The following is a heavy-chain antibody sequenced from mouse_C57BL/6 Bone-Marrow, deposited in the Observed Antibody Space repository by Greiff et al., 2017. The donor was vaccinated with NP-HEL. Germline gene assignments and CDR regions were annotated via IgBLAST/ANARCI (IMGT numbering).Heavy chain of an antibody. CDR3: ASSPSYYYGSSYWYFDV. CDR2: IDPANGNT. J-gene: IGHJ1*03. D-gene: IGHD1-1*01. Sequence: EVQLQQSVAELVRPGASVKLSCTASGFNIKNTYMHWVKQRPEQGLEWIGRIDPANGNTKYAPKFQGKATITADTSSNTAYLQLSSLTSEDTAIYYCASSPSYYYGSSYWYFDVWGTGTTLTVSS. V-gene: IGHV14-3*01. CDR1: GFNIKNTY.